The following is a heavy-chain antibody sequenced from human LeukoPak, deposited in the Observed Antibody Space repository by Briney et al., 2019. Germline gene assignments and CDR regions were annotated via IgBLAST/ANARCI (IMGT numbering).Heavy chain of an antibody. CDR2: INHSGST. J-gene: IGHJ6*02. D-gene: IGHD3-9*01. CDR1: GGSFSGYY. CDR3: ARGRYDILTGYYYYYYYGMDV. V-gene: IGHV4-34*01. Sequence: PSETLSLTCAVYGGSFSGYYWSWIRQPPGKGLEWIGEINHSGSTNHNPSLKSRVTISVDTSKNQFSLKLSSVTAADTAVYYCARGRYDILTGYYYYYYYGMDVWGQGTTDTVSS.